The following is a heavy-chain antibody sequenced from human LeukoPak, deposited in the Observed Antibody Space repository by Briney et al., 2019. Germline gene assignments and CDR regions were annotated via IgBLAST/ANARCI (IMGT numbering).Heavy chain of an antibody. Sequence: GGSLRLSCAASGFTFSSYSMNWVRQAPGKGLEWVSYINNSGGTISYADSVKGRFTISRDNAKNSLCLQMNSLRAEDTAVYYCARGNRYSYDYLDYWGQGTLVTVSS. CDR2: INNSGGTI. CDR1: GFTFSSYS. J-gene: IGHJ4*02. D-gene: IGHD5-12*01. V-gene: IGHV3-48*04. CDR3: ARGNRYSYDYLDY.